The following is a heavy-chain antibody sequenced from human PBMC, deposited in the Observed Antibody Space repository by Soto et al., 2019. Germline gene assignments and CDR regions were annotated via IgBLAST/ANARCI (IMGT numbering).Heavy chain of an antibody. CDR1: GGSVSSGSYY. J-gene: IGHJ6*02. CDR3: ARDYRAVVVDSRYPDYYYGMDV. V-gene: IGHV4-61*01. Sequence: SETLSLTCTVSGGSVSSGSYYWSWIRQPPGKGLEWIGYIYYSGSTNYNPSLKSRVTISVDTSKNQFSLKLSSVTAADTAVYYCARDYRAVVVDSRYPDYYYGMDVWGQGTTVTVSS. CDR2: IYYSGST. D-gene: IGHD2-15*01.